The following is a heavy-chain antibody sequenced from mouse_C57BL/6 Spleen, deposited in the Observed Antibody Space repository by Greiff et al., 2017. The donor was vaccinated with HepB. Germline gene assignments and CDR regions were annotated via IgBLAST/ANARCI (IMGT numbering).Heavy chain of an antibody. CDR3: TREGGYYGSRAWFAY. CDR2: ISSGGDYI. J-gene: IGHJ3*01. D-gene: IGHD1-1*01. Sequence: EVHLVESGEGLVKPGGSLKLSCAASGFTFSSYAMSWVRQTPEKRLEWVAYISSGGDYIYYADTVKGRFTISRDNARNTLYLQMSSLKSEDTAMYYCTREGGYYGSRAWFAYWGQGTLVTVSA. CDR1: GFTFSSYA. V-gene: IGHV5-9-1*02.